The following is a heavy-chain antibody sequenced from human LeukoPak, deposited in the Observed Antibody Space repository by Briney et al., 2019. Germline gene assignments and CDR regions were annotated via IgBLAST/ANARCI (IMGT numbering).Heavy chain of an antibody. Sequence: PSETLSLTCTVSGGPISSDDYYWSWIRQPPGKGLEWIGYIYYSGSTYYNPSLKSRVTISVDTSKNQFSLKLSSVTAADTAVYYCARVGGTNYYYYGMDVWGQGTTVTVSS. CDR1: GGPISSDDYY. V-gene: IGHV4-30-4*02. CDR2: IYYSGST. CDR3: ARVGGTNYYYYGMDV. J-gene: IGHJ6*02. D-gene: IGHD1-26*01.